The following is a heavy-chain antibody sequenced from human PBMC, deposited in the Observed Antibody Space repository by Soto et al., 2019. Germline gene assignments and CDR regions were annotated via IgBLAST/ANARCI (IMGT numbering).Heavy chain of an antibody. CDR2: IYYSGST. Sequence: SETLSLTCTVSGGSISSYYWSWIRQPPGKGLEWIGYIYYSGSTNYNPSLKSRVTISVDTSKNQFSLKLSSVTAADTAVYYCARDRGHYYYGMDVWGQGTQGTVSS. CDR1: GGSISSYY. V-gene: IGHV4-59*01. CDR3: ARDRGHYYYGMDV. J-gene: IGHJ6*02.